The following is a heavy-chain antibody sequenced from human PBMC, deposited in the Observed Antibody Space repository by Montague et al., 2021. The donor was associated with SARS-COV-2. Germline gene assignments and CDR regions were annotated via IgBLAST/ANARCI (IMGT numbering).Heavy chain of an antibody. D-gene: IGHD4-11*01. CDR1: GGSISSGGFL. J-gene: IGHJ6*02. Sequence: TLSLTCIVSGGSISSGGFLWTWVRHLPGKGLEWIGYIFYNGGTDYNPSLKSRVNIAVDTPKNQFSLRLSSVTAADTAVYYCSRGSYRYSHNYYYAMDVRGQGTTVIVSS. V-gene: IGHV4-31*03. CDR2: IFYNGGT. CDR3: SRGSYRYSHNYYYAMDV.